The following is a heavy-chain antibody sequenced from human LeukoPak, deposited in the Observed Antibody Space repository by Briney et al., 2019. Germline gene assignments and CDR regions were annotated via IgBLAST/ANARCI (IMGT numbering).Heavy chain of an antibody. J-gene: IGHJ4*02. V-gene: IGHV1-18*01. CDR3: ALIEGDDFLDN. CDR2: ISAYTGNT. D-gene: IGHD2-21*02. Sequence: GASVTVSCMSSVNIFPKFVVNWVRRAPGRGLAWMGLISAYTGNTFYATRVQYRATMTTDTSTNTSYMELRSLRSDDTAFYYCALIEGDDFLDNWGQGTLVTVSS. CDR1: VNIFPKFV.